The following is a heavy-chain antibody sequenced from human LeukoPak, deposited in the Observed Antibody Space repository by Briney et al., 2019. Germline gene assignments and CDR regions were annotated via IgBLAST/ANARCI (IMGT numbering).Heavy chain of an antibody. V-gene: IGHV1-18*01. J-gene: IGHJ4*02. Sequence: GASVKVSCKASGYTFTSYGISWVRQAPGQGLEWMGWISAYNGNTNYAQKLQGRVTMTTDTSTSTDYMELRSLRSDDTAVYYCARVRGYYDSSGPRDYWGQGTLVTVSS. CDR3: ARVRGYYDSSGPRDY. D-gene: IGHD3-22*01. CDR2: ISAYNGNT. CDR1: GYTFTSYG.